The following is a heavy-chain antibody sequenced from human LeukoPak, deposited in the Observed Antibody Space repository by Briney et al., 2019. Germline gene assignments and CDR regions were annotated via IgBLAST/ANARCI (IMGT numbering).Heavy chain of an antibody. D-gene: IGHD6-13*01. V-gene: IGHV3-23*01. J-gene: IGHJ3*02. CDR1: GFTFSSYA. CDR3: AILSSWYEKDAFDI. Sequence: GASLRLSCAASGFTFSSYAMSWVRQAPGKGLEWVSAISGSGGSTYYADSVKGRFTISRDNSKNTLYLQMNSLRAEDTAVYYCAILSSWYEKDAFDIWAKGQWSPSLQ. CDR2: ISGSGGST.